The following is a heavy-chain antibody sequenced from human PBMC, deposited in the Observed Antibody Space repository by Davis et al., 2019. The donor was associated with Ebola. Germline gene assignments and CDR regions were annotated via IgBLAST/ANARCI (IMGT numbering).Heavy chain of an antibody. J-gene: IGHJ4*02. Sequence: MPSETLSLTCTVSGGSISSGGYYWSWIRQHPGKGLEWIGYIYYSGSTYYNPSLKSRVTISVDTSKNQFSLKLSSVTAADTAVYYCARSGDYVANYFDYWGQGTLVTVSS. V-gene: IGHV4-31*03. D-gene: IGHD4-17*01. CDR1: GGSISSGGYY. CDR3: ARSGDYVANYFDY. CDR2: IYYSGST.